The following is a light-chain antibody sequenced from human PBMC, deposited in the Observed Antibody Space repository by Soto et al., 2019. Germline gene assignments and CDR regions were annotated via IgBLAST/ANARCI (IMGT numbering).Light chain of an antibody. CDR2: DVY. CDR1: QSVGNS. CDR3: QQRADCPLS. V-gene: IGKV3-11*01. Sequence: EILLTQSPAALSCSPGERGTLSCRASQSVGNSLAWYQQKPGQAPRLLIYDVYSKPLGIPARFTGSGSGTDFTLTISGLQPEDFALYYCQQRADCPLSFGGGTKVEVK. J-gene: IGKJ4*01.